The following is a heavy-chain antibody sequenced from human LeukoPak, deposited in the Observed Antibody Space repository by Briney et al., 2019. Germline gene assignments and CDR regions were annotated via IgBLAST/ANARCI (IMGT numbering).Heavy chain of an antibody. V-gene: IGHV4-34*01. CDR1: GGSFSGYY. Sequence: SETLSLTCAVYGGSFSGYYWSWIRQPPGKGLEWIGEINHSGSTNYNPSLKSRVPISVDTSNNQFSLKLSAVTAADTAVYYCAYCSGGSCYSGVYWGQGTLVTVSS. CDR2: INHSGST. D-gene: IGHD2-15*01. J-gene: IGHJ4*02. CDR3: AYCSGGSCYSGVY.